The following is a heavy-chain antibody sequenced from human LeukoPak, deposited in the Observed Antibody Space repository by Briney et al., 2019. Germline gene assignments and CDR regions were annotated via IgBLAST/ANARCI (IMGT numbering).Heavy chain of an antibody. CDR3: ARDRQQLKHNWFDP. D-gene: IGHD6-13*01. J-gene: IGHJ5*02. Sequence: ASVKVSCEASGYSFTIYYLHWLRQAPGQALEWMGWINPDTGGTFYAQKFKGRVTISRDTSISTAYMEVNRLTSDDTAVYYCARDRQQLKHNWFDPWGQGTLVTVSS. V-gene: IGHV1-2*02. CDR1: GYSFTIYY. CDR2: INPDTGGT.